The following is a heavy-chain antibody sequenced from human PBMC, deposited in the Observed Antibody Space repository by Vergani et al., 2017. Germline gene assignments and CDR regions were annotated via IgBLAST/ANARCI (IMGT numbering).Heavy chain of an antibody. J-gene: IGHJ3*02. CDR3: ARDPAVTPGGGAFDI. V-gene: IGHV4-4*07. Sequence: QVQLQESGPGLVKPSETLSLTCTVSGGSISSYYWSWIRQPAGKGLEWIGRIYTSGRTNYNPALKSRVTMSVDTSKNQFSLKLSSVTAADTAVYYCARDPAVTPGGGAFDIWGQGTMVTVSS. CDR1: GGSISSYY. CDR2: IYTSGRT. D-gene: IGHD4-11*01.